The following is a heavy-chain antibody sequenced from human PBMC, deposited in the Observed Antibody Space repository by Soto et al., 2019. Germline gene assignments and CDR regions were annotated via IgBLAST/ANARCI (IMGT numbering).Heavy chain of an antibody. Sequence: ASVEVACKSSGYTFTSYAMHWVRQAPGQRLEWMGWINAGNGNTKYSQKFQGRVTITRDTSASTAYMELNSLKTEDTAVYYCTADLPTPIPQVDHWGQGTLVTVSS. CDR2: INAGNGNT. J-gene: IGHJ4*02. D-gene: IGHD2-21*01. CDR3: TADLPTPIPQVDH. V-gene: IGHV1-3*01. CDR1: GYTFTSYA.